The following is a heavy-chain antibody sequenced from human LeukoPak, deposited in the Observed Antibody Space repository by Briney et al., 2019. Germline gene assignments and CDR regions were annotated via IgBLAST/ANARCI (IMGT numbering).Heavy chain of an antibody. D-gene: IGHD1-14*01. J-gene: IGHJ6*02. CDR3: AREMGRNYYYGMDV. CDR2: INAGNGNT. CDR1: GYTFTSYA. V-gene: IGHV1-3*01. Sequence: GASVKVSCKASGYTFTSYAMHWVRQAPGQRLEWMGWINAGNGNTKYSQKFQGRVTITRDTSASTAYMELSSLRSEDTAVYYCAREMGRNYYYGMDVWGQGTTVTVSS.